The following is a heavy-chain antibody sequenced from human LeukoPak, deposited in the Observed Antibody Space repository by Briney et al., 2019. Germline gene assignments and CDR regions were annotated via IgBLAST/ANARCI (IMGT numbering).Heavy chain of an antibody. V-gene: IGHV3-53*01. CDR2: IYSGGST. D-gene: IGHD3-16*01. J-gene: IGHJ5*02. Sequence: QTGGSLRLSCAASGFTVSSNYMSWVRQAPGKGLEWVSVIYSGGSTYYADSVKGRFTISRDNSKNTLYLQMNSLRAEDTAVYYCARVTLFYVSGFDPWGQGTLVTVSS. CDR3: ARVTLFYVSGFDP. CDR1: GFTVSSNY.